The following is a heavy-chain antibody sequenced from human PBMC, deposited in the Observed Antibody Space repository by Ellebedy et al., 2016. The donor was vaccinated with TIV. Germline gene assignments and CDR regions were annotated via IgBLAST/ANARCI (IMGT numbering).Heavy chain of an antibody. J-gene: IGHJ6*01. CDR2: IRQDGSEK. CDR3: ARGVGMDV. CDR1: GFTFSNYW. Sequence: GESLKISXAAPGFTFSNYWMTWVRQAPGKGLEWVANIRQDGSEKYYVDSMKGRFTISRDNAKNSLYLQMNSLRAEDTAVYYCARGVGMDVWGQGTTVTVSS. V-gene: IGHV3-7*01.